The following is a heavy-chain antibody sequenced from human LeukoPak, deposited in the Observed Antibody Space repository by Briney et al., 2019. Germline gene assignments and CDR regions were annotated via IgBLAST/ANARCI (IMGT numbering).Heavy chain of an antibody. CDR1: GYSFTSYW. V-gene: IGHV5-51*01. Sequence: GESLQISCQGSGYSFTSYWIGWVRQMPGKGLEWMGIIYPGGSDTRYSPSFQGQVTISADKSISTAYLQWSSLKASDTAMYYCARTTVTNWFDPWGQGTLVTVSS. J-gene: IGHJ5*02. CDR3: ARTTVTNWFDP. CDR2: IYPGGSDT. D-gene: IGHD4-11*01.